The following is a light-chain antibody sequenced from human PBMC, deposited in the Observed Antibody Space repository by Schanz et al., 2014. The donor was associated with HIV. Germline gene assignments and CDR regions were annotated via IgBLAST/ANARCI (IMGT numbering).Light chain of an antibody. V-gene: IGKV3-15*01. J-gene: IGKJ2*01. CDR1: QPISSN. CDR2: GAS. CDR3: QQYDTWPPMYT. Sequence: EIVLTQSPATLSVSPGERATLSCRASQPISSNLAWYQQKPGQVPRLLIYGASTRATGVPARFSGSGSATEVTLTISSLQSEDFAIYYCQQYDTWPPMYTFGQGTKLEI.